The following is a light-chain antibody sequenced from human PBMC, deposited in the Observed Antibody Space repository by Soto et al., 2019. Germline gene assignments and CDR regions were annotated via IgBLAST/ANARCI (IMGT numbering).Light chain of an antibody. Sequence: EIVLTQSPATLSLSPGERATLCCRGSQSVSSYLAWYQQRPGQAPRLLIYGASNRATGIPDRFSGSGSGTDFTLTISRLEPEDFAVYYCQQYGSSGTFGQGTKVDIK. V-gene: IGKV3-20*01. CDR3: QQYGSSGT. J-gene: IGKJ1*01. CDR2: GAS. CDR1: QSVSSY.